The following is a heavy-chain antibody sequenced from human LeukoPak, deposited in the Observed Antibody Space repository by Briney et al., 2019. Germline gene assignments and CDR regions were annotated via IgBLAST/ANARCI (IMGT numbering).Heavy chain of an antibody. CDR2: ISSSSSYI. CDR1: GFTFSSYS. V-gene: IGHV3-21*04. Sequence: PGGSLRLSCAASGFTFSSYSMNWVRQAPGKGLEWVSSISSSSSYIYYADSVKGRFTISRDNAKNSLYLQMNSLRAEDTAVYYCAGTKYSYGPVPYWGQGTLVTVSS. J-gene: IGHJ4*02. D-gene: IGHD5-18*01. CDR3: AGTKYSYGPVPY.